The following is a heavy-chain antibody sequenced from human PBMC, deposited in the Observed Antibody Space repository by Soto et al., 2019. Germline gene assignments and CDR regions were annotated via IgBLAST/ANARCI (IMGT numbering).Heavy chain of an antibody. Sequence: PSETLSLTCTVSGASITGSSYWSWILQPAWKGLEWIGRFSLSGTTSYNPSLRSRVTMSADVSKNQFSLRLTSVTAADTALYYCARGMTPPGAPAWYYFDSWGQGTLVTVSS. CDR1: GASITGSSY. D-gene: IGHD2-8*02. CDR3: ARGMTPPGAPAWYYFDS. J-gene: IGHJ4*02. V-gene: IGHV4-4*07. CDR2: FSLSGTT.